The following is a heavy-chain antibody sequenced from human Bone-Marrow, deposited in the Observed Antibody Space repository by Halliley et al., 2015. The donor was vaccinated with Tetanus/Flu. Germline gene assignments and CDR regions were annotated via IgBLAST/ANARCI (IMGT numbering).Heavy chain of an antibody. J-gene: IGHJ4*02. D-gene: IGHD3-22*01. V-gene: IGHV4-4*06. Sequence: IGEIYASGTANNNPSLKSRLSMSVDTSKNQFSLRLSSVTAADTAVYYCASSSGYYRTIDFWGQGTLVTVAS. CDR2: IYASGTA. CDR3: ASSSGYYRTIDF.